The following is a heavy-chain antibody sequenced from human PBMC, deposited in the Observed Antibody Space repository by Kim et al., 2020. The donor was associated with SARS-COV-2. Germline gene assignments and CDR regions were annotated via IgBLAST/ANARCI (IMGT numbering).Heavy chain of an antibody. D-gene: IGHD3-9*01. CDR3: ARGHYDILTGYFGRTPTYGMDV. Sequence: SVKVSCKASGGTFSSYAISWVRQAPGQGLEWMGGIIPIFGTANYAQKFQGRVTITADESTSTAYMELSSLRSEDTAVYYCARGHYDILTGYFGRTPTYGMDVWGQGTTVTVSS. CDR1: GGTFSSYA. CDR2: IIPIFGTA. V-gene: IGHV1-69*13. J-gene: IGHJ6*02.